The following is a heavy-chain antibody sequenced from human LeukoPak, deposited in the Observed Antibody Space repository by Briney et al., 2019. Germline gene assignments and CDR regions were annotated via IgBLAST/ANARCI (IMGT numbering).Heavy chain of an antibody. CDR3: ARAGSSSWFSPQFDP. CDR2: INHSGST. CDR1: GGSFSGYY. J-gene: IGHJ5*02. Sequence: PSETLSLTCAVYGGSFSGYYWSWIRQPPGKGLEWIGEINHSGSTNYNPSLKSRVTISVDTSKNQFSLKLSSVTAADTAVYYCARAGSSSWFSPQFDPWGQGTLVTVSS. D-gene: IGHD6-13*01. V-gene: IGHV4-34*01.